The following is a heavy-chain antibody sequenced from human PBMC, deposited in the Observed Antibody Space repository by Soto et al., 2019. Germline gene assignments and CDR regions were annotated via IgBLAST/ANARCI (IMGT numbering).Heavy chain of an antibody. J-gene: IGHJ4*02. V-gene: IGHV3-23*01. CDR1: RFSFVNYA. Sequence: SQKLSCAASRFSFVNYAMNWVRQAPGKGLEWVSGLSGSGTSTYYADSVKGRFTISRDNCXXXLXLXMXSXXXXDTXVYYCAKATTNGGWFNPFDSWGQGALVTVSS. CDR2: LSGSGTST. D-gene: IGHD6-19*01. CDR3: AKATTNGGWFNPFDS.